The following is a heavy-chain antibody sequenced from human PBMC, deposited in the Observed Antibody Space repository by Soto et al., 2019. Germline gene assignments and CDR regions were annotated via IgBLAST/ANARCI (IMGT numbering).Heavy chain of an antibody. V-gene: IGHV3-21*01. CDR2: ISSTSTYI. CDR1: VLTFSIST. Sequence: NPWGPLRLACAACVLTFSISTMDGARQAPGKGLEWVSSISSTSTYIYYADSLKGRFTISRDNAKNSLYLQMNSLRAEDTAVYYCAREGSYWSDVGPNWGQRTLVTVSS. CDR3: AREGSYWSDVGPN. D-gene: IGHD1-1*01. J-gene: IGHJ4*02.